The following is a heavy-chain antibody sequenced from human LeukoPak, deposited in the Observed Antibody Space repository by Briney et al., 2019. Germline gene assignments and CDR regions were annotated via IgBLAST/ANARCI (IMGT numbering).Heavy chain of an antibody. CDR2: IYYSGST. CDR1: GGSISSYY. D-gene: IGHD3-3*01. V-gene: IGHV4-59*01. Sequence: PSGTLSLTCTVSGGSISSYYWSWIRQPPGKGLEWIGYIYYSGSTNYNPFLKSRVTISVDTSKNQFSLKLSSVTAADTAVYYCARSSGYSSDDAFDIWGQGTMVTVSS. J-gene: IGHJ3*02. CDR3: ARSSGYSSDDAFDI.